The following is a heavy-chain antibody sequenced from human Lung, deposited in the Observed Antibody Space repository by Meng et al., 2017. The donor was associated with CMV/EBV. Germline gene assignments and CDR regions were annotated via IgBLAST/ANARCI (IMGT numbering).Heavy chain of an antibody. CDR1: RYSFTTSA. V-gene: IGHV1-3*04. D-gene: IGHD2-2*01. Sequence: VKPPWASLTVSCTASRYSFTTSAMHWVRQAPGQRLEWMGCINTGNCNTTYSEKFQSRVTITRDTAASTAYMELSSLRSEDTAVYYCARTGCSSSSCYDYWGQGTLVTVSS. J-gene: IGHJ4*02. CDR3: ARTGCSSSSCYDY. CDR2: INTGNCNT.